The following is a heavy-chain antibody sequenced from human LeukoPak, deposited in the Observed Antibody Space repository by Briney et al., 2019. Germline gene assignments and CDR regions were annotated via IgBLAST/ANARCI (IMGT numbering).Heavy chain of an antibody. CDR2: MSYDGSNK. D-gene: IGHD3-3*01. CDR3: AKDQSYYDFWSGHNFDY. V-gene: IGHV3-30*18. CDR1: GFTFSSYG. J-gene: IGHJ4*02. Sequence: GGSLRLSCAASGFTFSSYGMHWVRQAPGKGLEWVAVMSYDGSNKYYADSVKGRFTISRDNSKNTLYLQMNSLRAEDTAVYYCAKDQSYYDFWSGHNFDYWGQGTLVTVSS.